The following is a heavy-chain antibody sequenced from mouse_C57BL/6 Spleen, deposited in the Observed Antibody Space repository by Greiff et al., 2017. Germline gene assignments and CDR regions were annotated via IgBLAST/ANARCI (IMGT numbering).Heavy chain of an antibody. Sequence: EVKLVESGPGLVKPSQSLSLTCSVTGYSITSGYYWNWIRQFPGNKLEWMGYISYDGSNNYNPSLKNRISITRDTSKNQFFLKLNSVTTEDTATYYCAREGDYGNYDYFDYWGQGTTLTVSS. CDR3: AREGDYGNYDYFDY. V-gene: IGHV3-6*01. CDR2: ISYDGSN. D-gene: IGHD2-1*01. J-gene: IGHJ2*01. CDR1: GYSITSGYY.